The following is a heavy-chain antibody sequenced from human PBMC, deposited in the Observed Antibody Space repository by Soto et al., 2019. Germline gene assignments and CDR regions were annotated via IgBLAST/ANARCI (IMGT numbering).Heavy chain of an antibody. CDR3: ATGLSGLVDY. CDR1: GYTLTELS. V-gene: IGHV1-24*01. CDR2: FDPEDGET. Sequence: RASVKVSCKVSGYTLTELSMHWVRQAPGKGLEWMGGFDPEDGETIYAQRFQGRVTMTEDTSTDTAYMELSSLRSEDTAVYYCATGLSGLVDYWGQGTLVTVSS. D-gene: IGHD6-19*01. J-gene: IGHJ4*02.